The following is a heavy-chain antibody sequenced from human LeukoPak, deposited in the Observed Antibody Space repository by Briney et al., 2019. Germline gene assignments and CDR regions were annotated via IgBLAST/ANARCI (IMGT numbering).Heavy chain of an antibody. D-gene: IGHD2-2*02. CDR3: ARVCRSTSCYTGSRRDY. V-gene: IGHV3-53*01. Sequence: GGSLRLSCAASGFTVSSNYMSWVRQAPGKGLEWVSVIYSGGSTYYADSVKGRFTISRDNSKNTLYLQMNSLRAEDTAVYYCARVCRSTSCYTGSRRDYWGQGTLVTVSS. CDR2: IYSGGST. CDR1: GFTVSSNY. J-gene: IGHJ4*02.